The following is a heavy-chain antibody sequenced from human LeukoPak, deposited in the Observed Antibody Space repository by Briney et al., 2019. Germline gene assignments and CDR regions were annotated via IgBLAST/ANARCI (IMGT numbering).Heavy chain of an antibody. CDR3: AREYYDSSAYNQEAIDY. D-gene: IGHD3-22*01. V-gene: IGHV1-2*02. CDR2: INPNSGGT. J-gene: IGHJ4*02. Sequence: GASVKVSCKASGYTFTGFYIHWVRQAPGQGLEWMGWINPNSGGTNYAQKFQGRVTMTRDTSISTAYMELSWLRSDDTAVYYCAREYYDSSAYNQEAIDYWGQGTLVTVSS. CDR1: GYTFTGFY.